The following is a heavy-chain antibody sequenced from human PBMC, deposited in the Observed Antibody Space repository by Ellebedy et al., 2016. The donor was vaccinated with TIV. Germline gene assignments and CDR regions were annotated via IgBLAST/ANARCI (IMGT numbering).Heavy chain of an antibody. J-gene: IGHJ6*02. D-gene: IGHD4-17*01. Sequence: MPSETLSLTCAVSGGSISSSNWWSWVRQPPGKGLEWIGEIYHSGSTNYNPSLKSRVTISVDKSKNQFSLKLSSVTAADTAVYYCASRSGDYVGRRYYGMDVWGQGTTVTVSS. CDR3: ASRSGDYVGRRYYGMDV. V-gene: IGHV4-4*02. CDR1: GGSISSSNW. CDR2: IYHSGST.